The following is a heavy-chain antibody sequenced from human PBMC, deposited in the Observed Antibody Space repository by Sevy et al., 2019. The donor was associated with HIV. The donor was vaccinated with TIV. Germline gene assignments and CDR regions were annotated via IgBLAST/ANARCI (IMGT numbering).Heavy chain of an antibody. V-gene: IGHV4-4*02. D-gene: IGHD3-3*01. Sequence: SETLSLTCAVSGGSISTNNWWSWVRQSPGEGLEWIGEIHHSGSTNYNPSLKSRVPMSVDKSKNQFSLNLTSVTAADTAVYYCARDLNDFWSGPLDVWGQGTTVTVSS. J-gene: IGHJ6*02. CDR1: GGSISTNNW. CDR2: IHHSGST. CDR3: ARDLNDFWSGPLDV.